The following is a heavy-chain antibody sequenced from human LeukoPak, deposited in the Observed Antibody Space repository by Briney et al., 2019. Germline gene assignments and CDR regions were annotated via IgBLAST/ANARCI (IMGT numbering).Heavy chain of an antibody. Sequence: PGGSLRLSCAASGFTFSSYAMSWVRQAPGKGLEWVSATSGSGGSTYYADSVKGRFTISRDNSKNTLYLQMNSLRAEDTAVYYCTFGVVIDRSLDYWGQGTLVTVSS. CDR1: GFTFSSYA. D-gene: IGHD3-3*01. J-gene: IGHJ4*02. V-gene: IGHV3-23*01. CDR2: TSGSGGST. CDR3: TFGVVIDRSLDY.